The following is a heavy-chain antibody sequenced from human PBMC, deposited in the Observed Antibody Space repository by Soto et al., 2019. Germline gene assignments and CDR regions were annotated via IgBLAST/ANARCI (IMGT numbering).Heavy chain of an antibody. CDR3: ARDRERPIKIFGVVIAGGS. Sequence: GWYLRLSCAASGFTFSSYAMHWVRQAPGKGLEWVAVISYDGSNKYYADSVKGRFTISRDNSKNTLYLQMNSLRAEDTAVYYCARDRERPIKIFGVVIAGGSWGAGSLVTVA. V-gene: IGHV3-30-3*01. J-gene: IGHJ5*01. CDR2: ISYDGSNK. D-gene: IGHD3-3*01. CDR1: GFTFSSYA.